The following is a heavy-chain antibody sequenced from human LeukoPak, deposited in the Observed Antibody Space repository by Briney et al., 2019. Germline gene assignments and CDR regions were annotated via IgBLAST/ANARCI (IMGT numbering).Heavy chain of an antibody. D-gene: IGHD1-26*01. V-gene: IGHV5-51*01. CDR1: GYTSTTYW. J-gene: IGHJ4*02. Sequence: GESLKISCKGSGYTSTTYWIGWVRQMPGKGLEWMGIIYPGDSDTRYSPSFQGQVTISADKSISTAYLQWSSLKASDTAMYYCARSPPYSGSYDYWGQGTLVTVSS. CDR2: IYPGDSDT. CDR3: ARSPPYSGSYDY.